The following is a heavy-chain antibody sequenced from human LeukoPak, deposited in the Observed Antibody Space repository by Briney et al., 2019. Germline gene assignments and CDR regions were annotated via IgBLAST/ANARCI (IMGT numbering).Heavy chain of an antibody. CDR2: ISYDGSNK. Sequence: GGSLRLSCAASGFTFSSYGMHWVRQAPGKGLEWVAVISYDGSNKYYADSVKGRFTISRDNSKNTLYLQMNSLRAEDTAVYYCAKVGSSGYSPDYWGQGTLVTVSS. CDR3: AKVGSSGYSPDY. V-gene: IGHV3-30*18. J-gene: IGHJ4*02. D-gene: IGHD3-22*01. CDR1: GFTFSSYG.